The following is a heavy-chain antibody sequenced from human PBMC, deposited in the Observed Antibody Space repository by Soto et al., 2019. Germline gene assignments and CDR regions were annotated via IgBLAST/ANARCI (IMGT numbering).Heavy chain of an antibody. CDR3: ASPLRWSGYYIAFDY. D-gene: IGHD3-3*01. V-gene: IGHV1-69*01. CDR1: GATFSSFA. Sequence: QVQLLQSGAEVKKPGSSLKVSCKASGATFSSFAFSWVRQAPGQGLEWMGVIIPIFDTIKFARKFQGRVTLTADEASGTAYMELDRVTSEDTAVYYCASPLRWSGYYIAFDYGGQGTLVLVSS. CDR2: IIPIFDTI. J-gene: IGHJ4*02.